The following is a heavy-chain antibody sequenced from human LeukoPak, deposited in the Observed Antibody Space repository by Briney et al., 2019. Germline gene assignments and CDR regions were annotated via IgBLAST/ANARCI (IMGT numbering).Heavy chain of an antibody. CDR2: INWNGGST. CDR1: GFTFSSYA. J-gene: IGHJ4*02. D-gene: IGHD3-9*01. Sequence: PGGSLRLSCAASGFTFSSYAMSWVRQAPGKGLEWVSGINWNGGSTGYADSVKGRFTISRDNAKNSLYLQMNSLRAEDTALYYCAKAQDYDILTGYCLFGYWGQGTLVTVSS. CDR3: AKAQDYDILTGYCLFGY. V-gene: IGHV3-20*04.